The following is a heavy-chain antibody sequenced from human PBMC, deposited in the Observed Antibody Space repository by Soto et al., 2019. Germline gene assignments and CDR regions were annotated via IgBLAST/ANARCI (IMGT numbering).Heavy chain of an antibody. CDR2: ISGSGGST. Sequence: PGGSLRLSRAASGFTFSSYAMSWVRQAAGKGLEWVSAISGSGGSTYYADSVKGRFTISRDNSKNTLYLQMNSLRAEDTAVYYRAKFVYSGYDWNAFDIWGQGTMVTVSS. CDR3: AKFVYSGYDWNAFDI. D-gene: IGHD5-12*01. V-gene: IGHV3-23*01. CDR1: GFTFSSYA. J-gene: IGHJ3*02.